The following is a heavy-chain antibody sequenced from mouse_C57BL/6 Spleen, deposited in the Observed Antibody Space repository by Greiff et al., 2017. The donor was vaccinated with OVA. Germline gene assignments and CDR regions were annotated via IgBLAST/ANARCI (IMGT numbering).Heavy chain of an antibody. CDR1: GYAFSSSW. Sequence: VQLQESGPELVKPGASVKISCKASGYAFSSSWMNWVKQRPGKGLEWIGRIYPGDGDTNYNGKFKGKATLTADKSSSTAYMQLSSLTSEDSAVYFCARSVYGNYGGYFDYWGQGTTLTVSS. CDR2: IYPGDGDT. J-gene: IGHJ2*01. D-gene: IGHD2-10*02. V-gene: IGHV1-82*01. CDR3: ARSVYGNYGGYFDY.